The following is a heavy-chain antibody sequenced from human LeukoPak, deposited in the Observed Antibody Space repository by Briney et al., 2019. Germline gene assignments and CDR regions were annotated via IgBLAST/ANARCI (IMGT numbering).Heavy chain of an antibody. V-gene: IGHV1-46*01. Sequence: GASVKVSCKASGYTFTGYYMHWVRQAPGQGLEWMGIINPSGGSTSYAQKFQGRVTMTRDTSTSTVYMELSSLRSEDTAVYYCARDWFHDFWSGYSVYYYYGMDVWGQGTTVTVSS. J-gene: IGHJ6*02. CDR1: GYTFTGYY. CDR3: ARDWFHDFWSGYSVYYYYGMDV. D-gene: IGHD3-3*01. CDR2: INPSGGST.